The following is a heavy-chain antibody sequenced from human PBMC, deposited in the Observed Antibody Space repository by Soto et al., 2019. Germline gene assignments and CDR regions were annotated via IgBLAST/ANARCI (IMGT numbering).Heavy chain of an antibody. CDR3: ARLGVTNWFDP. CDR1: VGSISSSTNY. V-gene: IGHV4-39*01. Sequence: SETLSLTCTVSVGSISSSTNYLGWIRQPPGQALGVIGQIYYTWNTDYDPSLKSRVTVSVETSKNQLSLKLTSVTAADTAVYYCARLGVTNWFDPGGQGTLVNVSS. J-gene: IGHJ5*02. CDR2: IYYTWNT. D-gene: IGHD3-3*01.